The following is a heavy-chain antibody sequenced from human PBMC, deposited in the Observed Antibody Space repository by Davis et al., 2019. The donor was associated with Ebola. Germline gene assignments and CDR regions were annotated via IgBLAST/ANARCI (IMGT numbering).Heavy chain of an antibody. D-gene: IGHD5-18*01. V-gene: IGHV1-46*01. Sequence: AASVKVSCKASGYTFTSYYMHWVRQAPGQGLEWMGIINPSGGNTNYAQKLQGRVTMTTDTSTSTAYMELRSLRSDDTAVYYCARDITAMALDYWGQGTLVTVSS. CDR3: ARDITAMALDY. CDR2: INPSGGNT. CDR1: GYTFTSYY. J-gene: IGHJ4*02.